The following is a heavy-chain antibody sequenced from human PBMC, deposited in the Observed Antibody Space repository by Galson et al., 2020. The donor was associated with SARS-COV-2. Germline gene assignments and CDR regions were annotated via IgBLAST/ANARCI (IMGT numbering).Heavy chain of an antibody. CDR2: ISSSGSTI. CDR1: GFTFSSYE. CDR3: ARDETYCSSTSCYTRHFDY. D-gene: IGHD2-2*02. Sequence: GGSLRLSCAASGFTFSSYEMNWVRQAPGKGLEWVSYISSSGSTIYYADSVKGRFTISRDNAKNSLYLQMNSLRAEDTAVYYCARDETYCSSTSCYTRHFDYWGQGTLVTVSS. J-gene: IGHJ4*02. V-gene: IGHV3-48*03.